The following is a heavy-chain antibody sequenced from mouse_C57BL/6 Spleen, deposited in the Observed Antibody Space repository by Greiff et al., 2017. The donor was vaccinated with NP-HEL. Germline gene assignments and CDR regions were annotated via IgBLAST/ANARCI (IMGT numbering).Heavy chain of an antibody. CDR1: GYTFTDYY. V-gene: IGHV1-76*01. J-gene: IGHJ2*01. CDR3: ASGSWDVTFDY. D-gene: IGHD4-1*01. Sequence: QVQLQQSGAELVRPGASVKLSCKASGYTFTDYYINWVKQRPGQGLEWIARIYPGSGNTYYNEKFKGKATLTAEKSSSTAYMQLSSLTSEDSAVYFCASGSWDVTFDYWGQGTTLTVSS. CDR2: IYPGSGNT.